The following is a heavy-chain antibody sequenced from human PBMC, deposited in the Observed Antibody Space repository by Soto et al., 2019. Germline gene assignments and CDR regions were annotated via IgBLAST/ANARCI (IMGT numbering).Heavy chain of an antibody. V-gene: IGHV3-48*02. J-gene: IGHJ3*02. CDR2: ISSSSSTI. D-gene: IGHD3-22*01. Sequence: GGSLSLSCAASGFTFSSYSMNWVRQAPGKGLEWVSYISSSSSTIYYADSVKGRFTISRDNAKNSLYLQMNSLRDEDTAVYYCARYGTYYYDSSGYLEAADAFDIWGQGTMVTVSS. CDR3: ARYGTYYYDSSGYLEAADAFDI. CDR1: GFTFSSYS.